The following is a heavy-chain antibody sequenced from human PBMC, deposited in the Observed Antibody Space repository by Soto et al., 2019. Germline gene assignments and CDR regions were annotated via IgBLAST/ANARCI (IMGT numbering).Heavy chain of an antibody. CDR3: ATGTAAPAQ. Sequence: EVQLLESGGGLVQPGGSLRLSCAASGFTFSNFDMSWVRQAPGKGLEWVSGISTSGGTTYYADSVKGHFTSSRDNSKNTLYLQMTSLRAEDTAVYYCATGTAAPAQWGQGTLVTVSS. CDR2: ISTSGGTT. J-gene: IGHJ1*01. CDR1: GFTFSNFD. D-gene: IGHD6-13*01. V-gene: IGHV3-23*01.